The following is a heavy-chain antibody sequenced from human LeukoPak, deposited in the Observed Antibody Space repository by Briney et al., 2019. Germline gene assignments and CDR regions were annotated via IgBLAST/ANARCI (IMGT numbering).Heavy chain of an antibody. D-gene: IGHD3/OR15-3a*01. CDR2: INHSGIT. V-gene: IGHV4-34*01. J-gene: IGHJ4*02. CDR3: ARQTGSGLFILP. Sequence: SGTLSLTCGVYGGSYSDYYWSWIRQPPGKGLEWIGEINHSGITNYNPSLKSRVTISLDTSKNQFSLRLTSVTAADTAVYYCARQTGSGLFILPGGQGTLVTVSS. CDR1: GGSYSDYY.